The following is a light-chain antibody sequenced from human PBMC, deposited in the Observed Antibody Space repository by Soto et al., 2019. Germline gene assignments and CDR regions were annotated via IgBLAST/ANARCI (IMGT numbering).Light chain of an antibody. CDR1: QSVTSR. CDR2: GAS. CDR3: QRYNSYSLT. V-gene: IGKV1-5*01. Sequence: DIQMTQSPSTLSASVGDRVTITCRASQSVTSRLAWYQQKPGKAPKLLIYGASNLESGVPSRFSGSGSGTEFTLTTSSLQPDDFATYYCQRYNSYSLTFGGGTTVEIK. J-gene: IGKJ4*01.